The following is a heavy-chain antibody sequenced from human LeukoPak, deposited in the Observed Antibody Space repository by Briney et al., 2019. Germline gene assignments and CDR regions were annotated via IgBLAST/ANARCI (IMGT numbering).Heavy chain of an antibody. V-gene: IGHV4-38-2*02. CDR1: GYSFSSGYY. Sequence: SETLSLTCTVSGYSFSSGYYWGWIRQPPGKGLELIGSIYHSGSTYYNPSLKSRVTISVDTSKNQFSLKLSSVTAADTAVYYCARSYSSSWTFDYWGQGTLVTVSS. J-gene: IGHJ4*02. CDR3: ARSYSSSWTFDY. D-gene: IGHD6-13*01. CDR2: IYHSGST.